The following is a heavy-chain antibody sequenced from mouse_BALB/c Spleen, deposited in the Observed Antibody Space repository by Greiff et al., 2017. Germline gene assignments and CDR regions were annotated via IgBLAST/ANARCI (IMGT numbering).Heavy chain of an antibody. D-gene: IGHD4-1*01. V-gene: IGHV2-6-7*01. CDR2: IWGDGST. J-gene: IGHJ4*01. CDR3: ARDDWDRRAYYYAMDY. Sequence: VKLMESGPGLVAPSQSLSITCTVSGFSLTGYGVNWVRQPPGKGLEWLGMIWGDGSTDYNSALKSRLSISKDNSKSQVFLKLNSLQTDDTARYYWARDDWDRRAYYYAMDYWGQGTSVTVSS. CDR1: GFSLTGYG.